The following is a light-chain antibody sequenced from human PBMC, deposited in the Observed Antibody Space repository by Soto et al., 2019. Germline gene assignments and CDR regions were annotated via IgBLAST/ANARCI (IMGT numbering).Light chain of an antibody. Sequence: QYALTQPPSASGTPGQSVTIACTGTSSDVGGYNYVSWYQQHPGKAPKLMIYEVSKRPSGVPDRFSGYKSGNTASLTVSGLQAEDEADYYCSSYAGSNNDVFGTGTKVTVL. V-gene: IGLV2-8*01. CDR2: EVS. J-gene: IGLJ1*01. CDR1: SSDVGGYNY. CDR3: SSYAGSNNDV.